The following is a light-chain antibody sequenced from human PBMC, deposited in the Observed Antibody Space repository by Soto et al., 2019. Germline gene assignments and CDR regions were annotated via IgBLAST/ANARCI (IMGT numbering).Light chain of an antibody. Sequence: QSVLTQPASVSGSPGQSITISCTGTISDVGGYDYVSWYQQHPGKAPKLMIYDVINRPSGVSSRFSGSKSGNTASLTISGLQAEDEADYYCSSYISRNLVFGGGTKVTVL. CDR2: DVI. V-gene: IGLV2-14*01. J-gene: IGLJ2*01. CDR3: SSYISRNLV. CDR1: ISDVGGYDY.